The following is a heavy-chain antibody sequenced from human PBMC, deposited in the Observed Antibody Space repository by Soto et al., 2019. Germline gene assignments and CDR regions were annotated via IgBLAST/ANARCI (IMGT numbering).Heavy chain of an antibody. CDR3: AREGWFNVGRYFDT. J-gene: IGHJ4*02. CDR2: LYYSGST. Sequence: HLQLQESGPGLVKPSETLSLTCTVSGGSISNTNYFWGWVRQSPGKGLEWIGNLYYSGSTYYNPSLKSRVTMSVDTSKNQFSLNLRSVTAADTAVYYCAREGWFNVGRYFDTWGQGTQVAVSS. CDR1: GGSISNTNYF. D-gene: IGHD6-19*01. V-gene: IGHV4-39*01.